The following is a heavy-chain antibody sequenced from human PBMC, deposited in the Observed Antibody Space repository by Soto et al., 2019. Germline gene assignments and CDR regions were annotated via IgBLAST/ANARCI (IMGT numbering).Heavy chain of an antibody. V-gene: IGHV3-43*01. Sequence: GGSLRLSCAASGFTFDDYTMHWVRQAPGKGLEWVSLISWDGGSTYYADSVKGRFTISRDNSKNSLYLQMNSLRTEDTALYYCAKAAVEMATIDALDYWGQGTLVTVSS. D-gene: IGHD5-12*01. CDR3: AKAAVEMATIDALDY. CDR2: ISWDGGST. CDR1: GFTFDDYT. J-gene: IGHJ4*02.